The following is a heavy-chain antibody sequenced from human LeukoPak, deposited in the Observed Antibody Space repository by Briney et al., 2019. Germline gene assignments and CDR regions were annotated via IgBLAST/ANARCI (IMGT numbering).Heavy chain of an antibody. CDR2: IYYSGST. CDR1: GGSISSGGYY. Sequence: RASETLSLTCTVSGGSISSGGYYWSWIRQHPGKGLEWIGYIYYSGSTYYNPSLKSRVTISVDTSKNQFSLKLSSVTAADTAVYYCAREKLRTQWGQGTLVTVSS. D-gene: IGHD4-17*01. CDR3: AREKLRTQ. V-gene: IGHV4-31*03. J-gene: IGHJ4*02.